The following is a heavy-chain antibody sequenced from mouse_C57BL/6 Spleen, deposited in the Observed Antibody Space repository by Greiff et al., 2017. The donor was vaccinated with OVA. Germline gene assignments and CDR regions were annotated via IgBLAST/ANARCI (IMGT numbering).Heavy chain of an antibody. D-gene: IGHD2-12*01. J-gene: IGHJ1*03. CDR3: AKNGDYSGYFDV. CDR1: GFSLTSYG. V-gene: IGHV2-5*01. CDR2: IWRGGST. Sequence: VKLMESGPGLVQPSQSLSITCTVSGFSLTSYGVHWVRQSPGKGLEWLGVIWRGGSTDYNAAFMSRLSITKDNSKSQVFFKMNSLQADDTAIYYCAKNGDYSGYFDVWGTGTTVTVSS.